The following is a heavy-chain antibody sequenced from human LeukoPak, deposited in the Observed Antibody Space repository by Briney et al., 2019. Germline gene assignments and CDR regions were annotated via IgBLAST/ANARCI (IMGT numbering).Heavy chain of an antibody. J-gene: IGHJ3*02. V-gene: IGHV3-30*04. Sequence: GGSLRLSCAASGFIFSSYAMHWVRQAPGKGLDWVAVVSFDASNTYYADSVKGRFISSRDNSKNTLYLILNSLRPEDTALYYCVRGRSSSWYDPLDIWGQGTMVTVSS. CDR3: VRGRSSSWYDPLDI. D-gene: IGHD6-13*01. CDR1: GFIFSSYA. CDR2: VSFDASNT.